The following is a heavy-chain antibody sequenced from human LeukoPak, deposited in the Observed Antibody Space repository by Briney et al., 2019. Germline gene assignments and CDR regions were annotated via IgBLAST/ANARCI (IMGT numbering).Heavy chain of an antibody. CDR2: IKQDGSEK. J-gene: IGHJ6*03. D-gene: IGHD6-19*01. Sequence: PGGSLRLSCAASGFSFNNYWMSWVRQAPGKGLEWVANIKQDGSEKYYVDSVKGRFTISRDNARKSLYLEMNNLRAEDTAVYYCARGRIAVAGTYIPSNWGPQLYYMDVWGKGTTVTVSS. CDR3: ARGRIAVAGTYIPSNWGPQLYYMDV. CDR1: GFSFNNYW. V-gene: IGHV3-7*01.